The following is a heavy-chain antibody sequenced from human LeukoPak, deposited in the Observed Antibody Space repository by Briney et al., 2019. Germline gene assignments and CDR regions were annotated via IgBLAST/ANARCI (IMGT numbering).Heavy chain of an antibody. J-gene: IGHJ4*02. CDR2: INEDGSDK. CDR1: GFTFSDYW. V-gene: IGHV3-7*01. Sequence: GGSLRLSCAVSGFTFSDYWMTWVRQAPGKGLEWVANINEDGSDKKYVDSVKGRFTISRDNAENSLYLQMNNLRAEDTAVYYCGRDFSSSCSLDYWGQGTLVTVSS. D-gene: IGHD6-13*01. CDR3: GRDFSSSCSLDY.